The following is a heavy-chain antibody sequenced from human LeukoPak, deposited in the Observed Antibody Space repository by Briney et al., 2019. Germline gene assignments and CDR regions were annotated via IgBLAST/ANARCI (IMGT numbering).Heavy chain of an antibody. D-gene: IGHD6-6*01. CDR2: ISSSSSTI. J-gene: IGHJ4*02. Sequence: GGSLRLSCAASGFTFSRYNMNWVRQAPGKGLEWVSYISSSSSTIYYADSVKGRFTISRDNAKNSLYLQMNSLRDEETAVYYCAREYSSSSGSVSDYWGQGTLVTVSS. CDR3: AREYSSSSGSVSDY. V-gene: IGHV3-48*02. CDR1: GFTFSRYN.